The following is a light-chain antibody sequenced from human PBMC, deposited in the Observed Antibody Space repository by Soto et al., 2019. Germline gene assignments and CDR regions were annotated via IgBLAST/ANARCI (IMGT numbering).Light chain of an antibody. CDR2: DTS. CDR3: QQRHNWPIT. V-gene: IGKV3-11*01. Sequence: EIVVTQSPATLSLSPGERATLSCRASETISSLLAWYQQRPGQPPRLLIYDTSNRATGIPARFSGSGSGTDFTLTISGLQPADLGIYYCQQRHNWPITFGQGTRLDIK. CDR1: ETISSL. J-gene: IGKJ5*01.